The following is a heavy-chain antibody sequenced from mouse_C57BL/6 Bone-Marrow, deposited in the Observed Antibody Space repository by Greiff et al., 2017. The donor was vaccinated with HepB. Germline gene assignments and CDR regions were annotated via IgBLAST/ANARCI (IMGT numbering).Heavy chain of an antibody. Sequence: VQLQQSGAELVRPGASVKLSCTASGFDIKDDYMHWVKQRPEQGLEWIGWIDPENGDTEYASKFQGKATITADTSSNTAYLQLSSLTSEDTAVYYCTNLSYYFDYWGQGTTLTVSS. CDR2: IDPENGDT. V-gene: IGHV14-4*01. CDR1: GFDIKDDY. J-gene: IGHJ2*01. CDR3: TNLSYYFDY.